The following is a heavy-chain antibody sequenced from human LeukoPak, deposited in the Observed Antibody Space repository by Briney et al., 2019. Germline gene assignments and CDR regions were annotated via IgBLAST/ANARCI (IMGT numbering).Heavy chain of an antibody. J-gene: IGHJ4*02. D-gene: IGHD5-24*01. CDR1: GFTFSSYG. CDR3: ARETPRRGETRDGYR. CDR2: ISYDGSNK. Sequence: GGSLRLSCAASGFTFSSYGMNWVRQAPGKGLEWVAVISYDGSNKYYADSVKGRFTISRDNPKNLLFLQINSLRAEDTAVYYCARETPRRGETRDGYRWGQGTLVTVSS. V-gene: IGHV3-30*03.